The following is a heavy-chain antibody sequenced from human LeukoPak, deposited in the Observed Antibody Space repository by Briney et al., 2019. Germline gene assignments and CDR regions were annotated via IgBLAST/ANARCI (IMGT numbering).Heavy chain of an antibody. D-gene: IGHD5-18*01. J-gene: IGHJ6*03. V-gene: IGHV3-48*01. CDR1: GFNFSTYS. Sequence: GGSLTLSCAASGFNFSTYSMNWVRQVPGKGLEWVAYINSDSIWTYYTDSVKGRFTISRDNAKHSLHLQMDSLRAEDTAVYFCAREGLSKDTSMAMVTYYYYYMDVWGKGTTVTVSS. CDR3: AREGLSKDTSMAMVTYYYYYMDV. CDR2: INSDSIWT.